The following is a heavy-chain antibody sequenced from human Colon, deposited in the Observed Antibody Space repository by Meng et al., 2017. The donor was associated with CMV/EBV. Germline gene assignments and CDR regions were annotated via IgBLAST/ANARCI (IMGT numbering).Heavy chain of an antibody. D-gene: IGHD3-10*01. CDR1: GFKLGDYT. Sequence: GGSLRLSCVASGFKLGDYTMHWVRQAPGKGLEWVSFITWDGGRTYYADSVKGRFTISRDNSKNSLYLQMDSLTTEDTAFYYCAKDAYGSGSHYDFWGQGTLVTVSS. J-gene: IGHJ4*02. CDR3: AKDAYGSGSHYDF. V-gene: IGHV3-43*01. CDR2: ITWDGGRT.